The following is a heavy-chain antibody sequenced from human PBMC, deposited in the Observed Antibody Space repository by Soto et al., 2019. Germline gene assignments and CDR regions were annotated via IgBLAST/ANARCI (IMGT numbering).Heavy chain of an antibody. CDR2: INHSGST. CDR1: GGSFSGYY. V-gene: IGHV4-34*01. J-gene: IGHJ6*02. Sequence: SETLSLTCAVYGGSFSGYYWSWIRQPPGKGLEWIGEINHSGSTNYNPSLKSRVTISVDTSKNQFSLKLSSVTAADTAVYYCESGSSQYYYYGMDVWGQAPTVTVSS. CDR3: ESGSSQYYYYGMDV. D-gene: IGHD6-13*01.